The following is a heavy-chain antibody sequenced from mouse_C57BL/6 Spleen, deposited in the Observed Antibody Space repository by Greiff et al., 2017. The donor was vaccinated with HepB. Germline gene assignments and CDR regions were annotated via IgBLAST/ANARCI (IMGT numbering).Heavy chain of an antibody. Sequence: EVQVVESGGGLVKPGGSLKLSCAASGFTFSDYGMHWVRQAPEKGLEWVAYISSGSSTIYYADTVKGRFTISRDNAKNTLFLQMTSLRSEDTAMYYCARRYYSNLYWYFDVWGTGTTVTVSS. CDR3: ARRYYSNLYWYFDV. V-gene: IGHV5-17*01. CDR2: ISSGSSTI. D-gene: IGHD2-5*01. J-gene: IGHJ1*03. CDR1: GFTFSDYG.